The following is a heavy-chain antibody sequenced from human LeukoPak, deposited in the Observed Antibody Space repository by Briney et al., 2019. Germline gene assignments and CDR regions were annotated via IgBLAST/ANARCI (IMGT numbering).Heavy chain of an antibody. Sequence: GGSLRLSCATSGFTFSSYEMNWVRQAPGKGLEWVSYISSSGSTIYYADSVKGRFTISRDNAKNSLYLQMNSLRAEDTAVYYCARGGEYGDYPDYWGQGTLVTVSP. J-gene: IGHJ4*02. CDR2: ISSSGSTI. D-gene: IGHD4-17*01. CDR1: GFTFSSYE. V-gene: IGHV3-48*03. CDR3: ARGGEYGDYPDY.